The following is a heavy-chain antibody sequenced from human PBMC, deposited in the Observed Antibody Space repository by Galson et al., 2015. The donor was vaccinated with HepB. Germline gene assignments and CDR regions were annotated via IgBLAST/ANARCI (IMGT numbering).Heavy chain of an antibody. CDR1: GYTLEELS. V-gene: IGHV1-24*01. J-gene: IGHJ4*02. CDR3: ATLSDIVDDAE. D-gene: IGHD5-12*01. Sequence: SVKVSCKVSGYTLEELSIHWVRQTPGKGLEWMGGFDTEPGETIYAQGFQGRVTMTEDTSTDTAYMELSSLRSEDTAVYYCATLSDIVDDAEWGQGTLVTVSS. CDR2: FDTEPGET.